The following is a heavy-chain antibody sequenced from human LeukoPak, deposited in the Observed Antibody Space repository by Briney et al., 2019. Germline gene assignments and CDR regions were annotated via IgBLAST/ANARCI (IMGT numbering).Heavy chain of an antibody. V-gene: IGHV3-23*01. CDR2: ITGSDDRT. D-gene: IGHD5-12*01. Sequence: PGGSLRLSCAASGFTFSSAALTWVRQAPGKGLEWVSTITGSDDRTYYADSVKGRFTISRDFSRNTVGLQMNSLRIEDTAIYYCAKGPQLYSGYHPDYWGQGTLVTVSS. CDR1: GFTFSSAA. CDR3: AKGPQLYSGYHPDY. J-gene: IGHJ4*02.